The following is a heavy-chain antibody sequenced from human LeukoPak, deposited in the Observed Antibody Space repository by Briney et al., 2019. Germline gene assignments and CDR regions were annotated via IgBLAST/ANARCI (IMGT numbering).Heavy chain of an antibody. V-gene: IGHV1-69*13. CDR1: GGTFSSYA. D-gene: IGHD4-23*01. J-gene: IGHJ6*03. Sequence: ASVKVSCKASGGTFSSYAISWVRQAPGQGLEWMGGIIPIFGTANYAQKFQGRVTITADESTSTAYMELSSPRSEDTAVYYCARGGRDYGGNSYYYYMDVWGKGTTVTVSS. CDR3: ARGGRDYGGNSYYYYMDV. CDR2: IIPIFGTA.